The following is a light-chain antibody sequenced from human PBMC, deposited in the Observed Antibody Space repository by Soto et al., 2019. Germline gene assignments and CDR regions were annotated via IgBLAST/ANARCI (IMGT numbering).Light chain of an antibody. J-gene: IGLJ1*01. V-gene: IGLV2-11*01. CDR1: SSDVGGYNY. CDR3: CSYAGSHTPRV. CDR2: DVS. Sequence: QSALTQPRSVSGSPGQSVTISCTGTSSDVGGYNYVSWYQQHPGKAPKLMIYDVSKRPSGVPDRFSGSKSGNTASLTISGLQAEDEADYYCCSYAGSHTPRVFGTGTKVTVL.